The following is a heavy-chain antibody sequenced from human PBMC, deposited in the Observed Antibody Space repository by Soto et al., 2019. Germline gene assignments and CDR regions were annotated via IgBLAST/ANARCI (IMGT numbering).Heavy chain of an antibody. D-gene: IGHD3-16*01. CDR2: GIPGGST. V-gene: IGHV4-34*01. Sequence: QVQLQQWGAGLLKPSETLFLTCAVYGGSFSGHYWSWIRQSPGKGLESIGEGIPGGSTNYNPSLRSRVTISLDTSQSQFSLKLNSVTAADTAVYFCARGVATLRGLYYYYHGMDVWGQGTTVTVSS. CDR3: ARGVATLRGLYYYYHGMDV. J-gene: IGHJ6*02. CDR1: GGSFSGHY.